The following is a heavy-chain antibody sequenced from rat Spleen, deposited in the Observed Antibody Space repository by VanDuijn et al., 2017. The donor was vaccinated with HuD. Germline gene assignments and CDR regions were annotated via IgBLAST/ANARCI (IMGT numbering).Heavy chain of an antibody. D-gene: IGHD1-4*01. CDR1: GFTFNNYW. Sequence: EVQLVESGGGLVQPGRSLKLSCVASGFTFNNYWMTWIRQAPGKGLEWVASISPSGGATYYRDSVKGRFTVSRDNVKSTLYLQMDSLRSEDTATYYCARETGYNSYFDYWGQGVMVTVSS. V-gene: IGHV5-31*01. CDR3: ARETGYNSYFDY. CDR2: ISPSGGAT. J-gene: IGHJ2*01.